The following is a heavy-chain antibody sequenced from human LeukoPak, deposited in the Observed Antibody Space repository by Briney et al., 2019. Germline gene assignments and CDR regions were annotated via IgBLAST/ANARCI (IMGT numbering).Heavy chain of an antibody. D-gene: IGHD3-22*01. CDR1: GGTFSSYA. J-gene: IGHJ4*02. CDR3: ARVRYYDSSGYYLPDYFDY. CDR2: IIPILGIA. V-gene: IGHV1-69*04. Sequence: EASVKVSRKASGGTFSSYAISWVRQAPGQGLEWMGRIIPILGIANYAQKLQGRVTITADKSTSTAYMELSSLRSEDTAVYYCARVRYYDSSGYYLPDYFDYWGQGTLVTVSS.